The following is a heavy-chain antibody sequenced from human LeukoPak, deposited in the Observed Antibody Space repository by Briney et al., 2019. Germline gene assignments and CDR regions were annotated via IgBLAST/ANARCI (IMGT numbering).Heavy chain of an antibody. CDR1: GFSISSYY. CDR2: IYYSGST. CDR3: ARDPGGSYLDY. V-gene: IGHV4-59*01. Sequence: VKPSETLSLTCTVSGFSISSYYWSWIRQPPGKGMEWIGYIYYSGSTNYNPSLKSRVTISVDTSKNQFSLKLSSVTAADTAVYYCARDPGGSYLDYWGQGTLVTVSS. J-gene: IGHJ4*02. D-gene: IGHD1-26*01.